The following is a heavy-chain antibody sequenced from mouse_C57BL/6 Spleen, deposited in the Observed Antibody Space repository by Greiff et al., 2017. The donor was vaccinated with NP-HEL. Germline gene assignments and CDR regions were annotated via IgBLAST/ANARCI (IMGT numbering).Heavy chain of an antibody. D-gene: IGHD1-1*01. CDR3: TRSYYYGSSYVDY. V-gene: IGHV1-15*01. Sequence: VQLQQSGAELVRPGASVTLSCKASGYTFTDYEMHWVKQTPVHGLEWIGAIDPETGGTAYNQKFKGKAILTADKSSSTAYMELRSLTSEDSAVYYCTRSYYYGSSYVDYWGQGTTLTVSS. CDR1: GYTFTDYE. J-gene: IGHJ2*01. CDR2: IDPETGGT.